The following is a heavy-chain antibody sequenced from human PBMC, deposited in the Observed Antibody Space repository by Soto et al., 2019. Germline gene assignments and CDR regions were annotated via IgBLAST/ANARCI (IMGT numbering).Heavy chain of an antibody. D-gene: IGHD2-15*01. Sequence: SETLSLTCAVYGGSFTGYYWSWIRQPPGKGLEWIGEINHSGSTNYNPSLKSRVTVSEDTSKNQFSLKLSSVTAADTAVYYCARRTSGYCSGDSCYSDYYYGMDVWGQGTTVT. V-gene: IGHV4-34*01. J-gene: IGHJ6*02. CDR2: INHSGST. CDR1: GGSFTGYY. CDR3: ARRTSGYCSGDSCYSDYYYGMDV.